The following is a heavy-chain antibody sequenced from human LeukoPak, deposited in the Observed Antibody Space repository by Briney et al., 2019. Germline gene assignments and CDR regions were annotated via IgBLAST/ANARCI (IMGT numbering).Heavy chain of an antibody. V-gene: IGHV3-66*01. CDR3: ARGTTAYYYDN. J-gene: IGHJ4*02. CDR2: IYNVGST. Sequence: GGSLRLSCAASEFTVSSNYMSWVRQAPGTGLEWVSVIYNVGSTYYADSVKGRFTIYRDNSKNTLSLQTNSLRAEDTAVYFCARGTTAYYYDNGGQGTLVTVSS. CDR1: EFTVSSNY. D-gene: IGHD1-7*01.